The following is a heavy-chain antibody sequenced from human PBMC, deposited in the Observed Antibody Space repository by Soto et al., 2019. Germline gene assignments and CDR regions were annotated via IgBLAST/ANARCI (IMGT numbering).Heavy chain of an antibody. CDR2: IYYSGST. V-gene: IGHV4-59*01. D-gene: IGHD3-3*01. CDR1: GGSISSYY. J-gene: IGHJ4*02. Sequence: QVQLQESGPGLVKPSETLSLTCTVSGGSISSYYWSWIRQPPGKGLEWIGYIYYSGSTNYNPSLKSRVTISVDTSKNQFSLKLSSVTAADTAVYYCARATRSGYYEIDYWGQGTLVTVSS. CDR3: ARATRSGYYEIDY.